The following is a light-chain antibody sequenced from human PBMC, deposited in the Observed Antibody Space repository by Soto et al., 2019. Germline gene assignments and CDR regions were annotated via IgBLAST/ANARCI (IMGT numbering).Light chain of an antibody. CDR2: KAS. CDR3: QQYNSYWLT. CDR1: QSISSW. V-gene: IGKV1-5*03. Sequence: DIQMTQSPPTLSASVGDRVTITCRASQSISSWLAWYQQKPGKAPKLLIYKASSLESGVPSRFSGSGSGTEFTLTISRLQPDDFATYYCQQYNSYWLTFGGGTKVDI. J-gene: IGKJ4*01.